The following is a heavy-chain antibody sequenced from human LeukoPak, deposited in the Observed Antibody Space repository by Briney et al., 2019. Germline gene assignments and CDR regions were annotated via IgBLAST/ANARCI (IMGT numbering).Heavy chain of an antibody. CDR1: GYTFTSYD. Sequence: ASVKVSCKASGYTFTSYDITWVRQATGQGLEWMGWMNPNSGNTGYAQKFQGRVTMTRNTSISTAYMELSSLRSEDTAVYYCAINHPGYSSSSYLFSGHSPITSKNWFDPWGQGTLVTVSS. CDR2: MNPNSGNT. V-gene: IGHV1-8*01. J-gene: IGHJ5*02. D-gene: IGHD6-13*01. CDR3: AINHPGYSSSSYLFSGHSPITSKNWFDP.